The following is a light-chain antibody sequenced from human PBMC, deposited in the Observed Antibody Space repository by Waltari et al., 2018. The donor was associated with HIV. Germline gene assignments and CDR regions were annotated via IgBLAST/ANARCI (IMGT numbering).Light chain of an antibody. CDR3: EAWDSGPRAVV. V-gene: IGLV1-51*01. J-gene: IGLJ2*01. CDR2: DNN. Sequence: QSVLTQPPSVSAAPGHKVTISCSGTNSNIGKNYVSWYQQFPGAAPKLLLYDNNKRPSGIPDRFSGSKSGTSATLDITGLQTGDEADYYCEAWDSGPRAVVFGGGTKLTVL. CDR1: NSNIGKNY.